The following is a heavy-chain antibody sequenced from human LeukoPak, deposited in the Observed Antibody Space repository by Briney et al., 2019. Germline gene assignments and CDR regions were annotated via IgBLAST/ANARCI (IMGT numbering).Heavy chain of an antibody. J-gene: IGHJ4*02. Sequence: PSETLSLTCTVSGGSISSGDYYWSWIRQPPGKGLEWIGYIYYSGSTYYNPSLKSRVTISVDTSKNQFSLKLSSVTAADTAVYYCARGGRIQLWSSFDYWGQGTLVTVSS. D-gene: IGHD5-18*01. CDR1: GGSISSGDYY. V-gene: IGHV4-30-4*08. CDR3: ARGGRIQLWSSFDY. CDR2: IYYSGST.